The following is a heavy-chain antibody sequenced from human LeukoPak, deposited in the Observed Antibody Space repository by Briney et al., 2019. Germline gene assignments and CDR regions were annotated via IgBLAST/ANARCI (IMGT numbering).Heavy chain of an antibody. D-gene: IGHD5-18*01. CDR1: GGTFSSYG. CDR2: IIPIFGTA. Sequence: SVKVSCKASGGTFSSYGISWVRQAPGQGLEWMGGIIPIFGTANYAQKFQGRVTITADESTSTAYMELSSLRSEDTAVYYCARDVDTATPREYYYGMDVWGQGTTVTVSS. J-gene: IGHJ6*02. V-gene: IGHV1-69*13. CDR3: ARDVDTATPREYYYGMDV.